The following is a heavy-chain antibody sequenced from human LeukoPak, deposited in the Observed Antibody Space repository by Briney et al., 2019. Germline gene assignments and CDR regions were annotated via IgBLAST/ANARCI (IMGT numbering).Heavy chain of an antibody. CDR2: IKQDGSEK. J-gene: IGHJ6*02. D-gene: IGHD6-19*01. Sequence: GGSLRLSCAASGFTFSSYWMSWVRQAPGKGLEWVTNIKQDGSEKYYVDSVKGRFTISRDSAKNSLYLQMNSLRAEDTAVYYCARDYIAVAGGYYYYYGMDVWGQGTTVTVSS. CDR3: ARDYIAVAGGYYYYYGMDV. V-gene: IGHV3-7*01. CDR1: GFTFSSYW.